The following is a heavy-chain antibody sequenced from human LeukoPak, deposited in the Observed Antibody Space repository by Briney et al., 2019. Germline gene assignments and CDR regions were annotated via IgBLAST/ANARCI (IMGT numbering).Heavy chain of an antibody. CDR2: ISGSGDNT. CDR1: GFTFSSYA. V-gene: IGHV3-23*01. Sequence: GGSLRLSCAASGFTFSSYALSWVRQVPGKGLEWVSVISGSGDNTYYADSVKGRFTISRDNSKNMLYLQMNSLRAEDTAVYYCAKWKYSNSGIDDYWGQGTLVTVSS. J-gene: IGHJ4*02. CDR3: AKWKYSNSGIDDY. D-gene: IGHD6-6*01.